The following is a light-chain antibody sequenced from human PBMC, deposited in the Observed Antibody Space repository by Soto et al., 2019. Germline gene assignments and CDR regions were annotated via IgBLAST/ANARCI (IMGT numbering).Light chain of an antibody. CDR1: QGISTY. CDR3: QQSYSTAWT. Sequence: DTQWIQSESNLAEYAGGGVTITCRASQGISTYLNWYQQKPGKAPKPLIYAASSLQSGVPSRFSGSGSETDFTLTISSLQPEDFATYSCQQSYSTAWTVGQGTKVDIK. J-gene: IGKJ1*01. CDR2: AAS. V-gene: IGKV1-39*01.